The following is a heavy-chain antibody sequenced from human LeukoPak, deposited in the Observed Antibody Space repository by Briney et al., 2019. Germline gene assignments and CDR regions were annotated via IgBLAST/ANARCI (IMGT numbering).Heavy chain of an antibody. V-gene: IGHV4-30-4*08. J-gene: IGHJ4*02. D-gene: IGHD2-2*03. Sequence: SQTLSLTCTVSGGSINSGDYYWSWIRQPPGKGLERIGYIYYSGSTYYNPSLKSRVTISVDTSKNQFSLKLTSVTAADTAVYYCARAPPWINDYWGQGTLVTVSS. CDR3: ARAPPWINDY. CDR1: GGSINSGDYY. CDR2: IYYSGST.